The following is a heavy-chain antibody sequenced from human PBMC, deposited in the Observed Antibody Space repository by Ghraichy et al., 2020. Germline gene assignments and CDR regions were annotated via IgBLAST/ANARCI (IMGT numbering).Heavy chain of an antibody. CDR1: GYTFTGYY. Sequence: ASVKVSCKASGYTFTGYYIHWVRQAPGQGLEWMGRINPNSGGTNYEQRFQGRVTMTRDTFINIAYMELSRLRSDDTAVYYCARDGTSGWSDYWGQGTLVTVSS. D-gene: IGHD6-19*01. CDR3: ARDGTSGWSDY. V-gene: IGHV1-2*06. CDR2: INPNSGGT. J-gene: IGHJ4*02.